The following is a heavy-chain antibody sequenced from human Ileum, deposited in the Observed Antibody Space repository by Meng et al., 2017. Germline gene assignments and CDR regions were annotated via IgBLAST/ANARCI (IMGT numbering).Heavy chain of an antibody. Sequence: GESLKFSCAASGFTFSGSHMHWVRQVSGKGPEWVGHIRSKSDNYATAYAASVEGRFTISRDDSKNTAYLHMDSLKTEDTAVYYCSRQTESTHDFWGQGTLVTVSS. CDR3: SRQTESTHDF. V-gene: IGHV3-73*01. J-gene: IGHJ4*02. CDR2: IRSKSDNYAT. CDR1: GFTFSGSH.